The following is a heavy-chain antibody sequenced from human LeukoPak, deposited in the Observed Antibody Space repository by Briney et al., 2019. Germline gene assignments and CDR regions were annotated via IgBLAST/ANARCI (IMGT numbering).Heavy chain of an antibody. D-gene: IGHD5-12*01. CDR1: GGSISSGGYY. J-gene: IGHJ3*02. CDR2: IYHSGST. Sequence: PSQTLSLTCTVSGGSISSGGYYWSWIRQPPGKGLEWIGYIYHSGSTYYNPSLKSRVTISVDRSKNQFSLKLSSVTAADTAVYYCARIGYSGYDYNAFDIWGQGTMVTVSS. V-gene: IGHV4-30-2*02. CDR3: ARIGYSGYDYNAFDI.